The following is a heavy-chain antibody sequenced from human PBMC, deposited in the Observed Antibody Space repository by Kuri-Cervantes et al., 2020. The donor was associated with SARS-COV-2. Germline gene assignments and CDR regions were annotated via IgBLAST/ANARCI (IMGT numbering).Heavy chain of an antibody. Sequence: GESLKISCAGSGFTVANYYMSWVRQAPGKGLGWVSILYGGDKTDYADSVKGRFTISRDNSKNTLLLQMGSLRADDTAVYYCARDRDSNGWLGAYDIWGQGTMVTVSS. V-gene: IGHV3-53*01. CDR1: GFTVANYY. J-gene: IGHJ3*02. CDR2: LYGGDKT. CDR3: ARDRDSNGWLGAYDI. D-gene: IGHD6-19*01.